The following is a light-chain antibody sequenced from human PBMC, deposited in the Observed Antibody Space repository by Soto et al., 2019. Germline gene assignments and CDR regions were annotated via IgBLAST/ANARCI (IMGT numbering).Light chain of an antibody. CDR2: DAS. V-gene: IGKV3-11*01. CDR3: QQRSNWPPIT. CDR1: QSVSSY. Sequence: MVLTQSPATLSLSPGERATLSCRASQSVSSYLAWYQQKPGQAPRLLIYDASNRATGIPARLSGSGSGTDFTLTISSLEPEDFAVYYCQQRSNWPPITFGQGTRLEIK. J-gene: IGKJ5*01.